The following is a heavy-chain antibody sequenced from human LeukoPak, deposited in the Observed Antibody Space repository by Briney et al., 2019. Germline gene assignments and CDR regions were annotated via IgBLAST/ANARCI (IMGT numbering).Heavy chain of an antibody. CDR3: ARQAPGTPRVDY. Sequence: SETLSLTCTVSGGSISSYYWSWIRQPPGKRLERIGYISYSGSTNYNPSLKSRVIISVDTSKNQFSLNLRSVTAADTAVYYCARQAPGTPRVDYWGQGTLVTVSS. D-gene: IGHD1-1*01. V-gene: IGHV4-59*08. CDR1: GGSISSYY. CDR2: ISYSGST. J-gene: IGHJ4*02.